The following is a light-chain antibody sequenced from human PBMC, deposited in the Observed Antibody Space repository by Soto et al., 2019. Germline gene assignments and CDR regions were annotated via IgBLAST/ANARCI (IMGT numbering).Light chain of an antibody. V-gene: IGKV4-1*01. CDR3: QQYKSYWT. CDR2: KAS. Sequence: DIVMTQSPDSLAVSLGERATINCKSSQSVLYSSNNKNYLAWYQQKPGKAPNLLIYKASSLENGVPSRFSGSGSGTEFTLTISSLQPDDFATYYCQQYKSYWTFGQGTKVDIK. J-gene: IGKJ1*01. CDR1: QSVLYSSNNKNY.